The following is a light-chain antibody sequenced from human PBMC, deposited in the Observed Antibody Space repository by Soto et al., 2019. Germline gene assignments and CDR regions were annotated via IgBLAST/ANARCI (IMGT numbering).Light chain of an antibody. Sequence: EIVLTQSPATLSLSPGERATLSCRASQSIRSFLAWYQQKPGQAPRLLIYDASNRATGIPARFSGSGSGTDFTLTIISLEPEDFAVYYCQQRSNWPITFGQGTRLEIK. V-gene: IGKV3-11*01. CDR3: QQRSNWPIT. CDR1: QSIRSF. J-gene: IGKJ5*01. CDR2: DAS.